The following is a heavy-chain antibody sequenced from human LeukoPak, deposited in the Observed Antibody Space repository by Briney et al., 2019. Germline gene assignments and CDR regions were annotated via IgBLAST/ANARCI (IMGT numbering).Heavy chain of an antibody. D-gene: IGHD3-22*01. V-gene: IGHV4-38-2*02. Sequence: PSETLSLTCTVSGYSISSGYYWGWIRQPPGKGLEWIGSIYYSGSTYYNPSLKSRVTISVDTSKNQFSLKLSSVTAADTAVYYCARYYYDSSGYYYPPDYWGQGTLVTVSS. J-gene: IGHJ4*02. CDR3: ARYYYDSSGYYYPPDY. CDR1: GYSISSGYY. CDR2: IYYSGST.